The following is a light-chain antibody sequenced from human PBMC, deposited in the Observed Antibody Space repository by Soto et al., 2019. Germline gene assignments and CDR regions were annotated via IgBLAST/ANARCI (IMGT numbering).Light chain of an antibody. J-gene: IGKJ4*01. CDR3: QQRSNWPLT. V-gene: IGKV3-11*01. CDR2: DVS. CDR1: QSVSSY. Sequence: EIVLTQSPATLSLSPGERATLSCRASQSVSSYLAWYQQKPGQAPRLLIYDVSNRPTAIPARFSGSGSGTYFTLTISSLEPEDFAVYYCQQRSNWPLTFGGGTKVEIK.